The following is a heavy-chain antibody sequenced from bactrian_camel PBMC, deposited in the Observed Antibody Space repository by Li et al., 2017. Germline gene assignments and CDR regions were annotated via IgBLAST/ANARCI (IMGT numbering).Heavy chain of an antibody. J-gene: IGHJ6*01. CDR1: GSIGGSTS. CDR3: AARGPYCYTKLSVRDFTY. CDR2: MDSEGTT. V-gene: IGHV3S53*01. Sequence: HVQLVESGGGSVQAGESLRLFCAASGSIGGSTSMGWFRQAPGKEREGVAAMDSEGTTTYADSVKGRFSISKDDGKKTLYLQMDNLRPEDTAMYYCAARGPYCYTKLSVRDFTYWGQETQVTVS. D-gene: IGHD2*01.